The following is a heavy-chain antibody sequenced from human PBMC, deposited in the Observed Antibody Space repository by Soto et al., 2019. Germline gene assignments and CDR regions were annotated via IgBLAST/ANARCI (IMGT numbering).Heavy chain of an antibody. J-gene: IGHJ6*02. Sequence: EVQLVESGGGFVQPGGSLRLSCVASRFSFTKAWMSWVRQAPGKGPEWVGRIKSKTDGGTADYAAPVKGRFTMSRDDSQTPLYLHMDSLKTEDTALYHCSTDIGIYGLDIWGQWTNVTVSS. CDR2: IKSKTDGGTA. CDR3: STDIGIYGLDI. V-gene: IGHV3-15*01. D-gene: IGHD1-26*01. CDR1: RFSFTKAW.